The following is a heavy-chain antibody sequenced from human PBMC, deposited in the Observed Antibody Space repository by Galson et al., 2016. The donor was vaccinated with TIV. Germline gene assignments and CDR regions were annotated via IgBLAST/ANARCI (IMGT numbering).Heavy chain of an antibody. Sequence: ETLSLTCSVSGGSILSHFWGWIRQPPGKGLEWIASAFYSGSSNYNPSLKSRVTISVDTSKKQLSLKLTSVTAADTAVYYCARGGWSPFYTPNWFDPWGQGTLVTVSS. J-gene: IGHJ5*02. V-gene: IGHV4-59*11. D-gene: IGHD3-3*01. CDR3: ARGGWSPFYTPNWFDP. CDR1: GGSILSHF. CDR2: AFYSGSS.